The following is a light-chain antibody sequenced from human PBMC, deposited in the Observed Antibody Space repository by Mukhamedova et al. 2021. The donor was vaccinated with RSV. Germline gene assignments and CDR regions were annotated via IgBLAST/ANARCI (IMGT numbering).Light chain of an antibody. CDR3: SSFTSRGTFV. V-gene: IGLV2-18*02. J-gene: IGLJ1*01. CDR2: EVA. Sequence: EVANRPSEVPDRFSGSKSANTASLTISGLQFEDEGDYYCSSFTSRGTFVFGTGTWVTVL.